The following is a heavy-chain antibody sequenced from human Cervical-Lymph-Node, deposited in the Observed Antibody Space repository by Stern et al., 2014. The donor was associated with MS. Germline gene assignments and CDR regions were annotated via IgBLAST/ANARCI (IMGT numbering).Heavy chain of an antibody. J-gene: IGHJ4*02. V-gene: IGHV4-39*01. D-gene: IGHD6-13*01. CDR2: IYYSGST. CDR3: ARRISSSWWTGHFDY. Sequence: QVQLQESGPGLVKPSETLSLTCTVSGGSISSSSYYWGWIRQPPGKGLEWIGSIYYSGSTYYNPSLKSRVTISVDTSKNQFSLKLSSVTAADTAVYYCARRISSSWWTGHFDYWGQGTLVTVSS. CDR1: GGSISSSSYY.